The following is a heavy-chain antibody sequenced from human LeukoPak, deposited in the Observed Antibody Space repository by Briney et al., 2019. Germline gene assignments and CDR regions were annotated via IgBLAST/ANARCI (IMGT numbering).Heavy chain of an antibody. CDR2: ISSSGGTI. Sequence: GGSLRLSCAASGFTFNNFEMNWVRQAPGKGLECGSYISSSGGTIYYADSVKGRFTISRDNAKNSLYLQMNSLRVEDTAFYYCARNFGGGDRSGPYYWGQGTLVTVSS. J-gene: IGHJ4*02. CDR1: GFTFNNFE. CDR3: ARNFGGGDRSGPYY. D-gene: IGHD3-22*01. V-gene: IGHV3-48*03.